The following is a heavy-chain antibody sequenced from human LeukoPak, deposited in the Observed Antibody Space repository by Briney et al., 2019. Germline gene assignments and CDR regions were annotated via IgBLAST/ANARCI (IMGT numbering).Heavy chain of an antibody. D-gene: IGHD3-10*01. CDR3: ARAPGRGPFDY. V-gene: IGHV4-34*01. J-gene: IGHJ4*02. CDR2: INHSGST. Sequence: SETLSLTCAVYGGSFSGYYWSWIRQPPGKELEWIGEINHSGSTNYNPSLKSRVTISVDTSKNQFSLKLSSVTAADTAVYYCARAPGRGPFDYWGQGTLVTVSS. CDR1: GGSFSGYY.